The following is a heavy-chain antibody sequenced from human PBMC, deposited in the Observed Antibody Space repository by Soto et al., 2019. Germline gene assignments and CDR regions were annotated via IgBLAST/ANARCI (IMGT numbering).Heavy chain of an antibody. J-gene: IGHJ4*02. CDR3: ARLVSVAISP. CDR1: GGSISSGHYP. Sequence: PSETLSLTCAVFGGSISSGHYPWTWIRQPPGKGLEWIGYIYPGGKTYYSPSLKGRVTIALDTSKSLVSLRLNSVTAADTAVYYCARLVSVAISPWGQGTLVTVSS. V-gene: IGHV4-30-2*01. D-gene: IGHD2-21*01. CDR2: IYPGGKT.